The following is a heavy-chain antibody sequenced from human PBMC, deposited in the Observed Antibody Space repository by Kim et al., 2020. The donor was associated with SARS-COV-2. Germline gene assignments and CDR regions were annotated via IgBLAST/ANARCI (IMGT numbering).Heavy chain of an antibody. J-gene: IGHJ4*02. Sequence: SETLSLTCTVSGGSISTYYWSWMRQPPGKGLEWIGYIYYSGSTDHNPSLRSRVTISVDTSKNQFSLKLSSVTAADTAVYYCAGQAYCSASSCYTWFDYWGQGTLVTVSS. D-gene: IGHD2-2*02. CDR3: AGQAYCSASSCYTWFDY. V-gene: IGHV4-59*08. CDR1: GGSISTYY. CDR2: IYYSGST.